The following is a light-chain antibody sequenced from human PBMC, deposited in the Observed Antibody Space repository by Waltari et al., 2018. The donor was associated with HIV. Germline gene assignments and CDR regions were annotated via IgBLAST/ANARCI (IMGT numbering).Light chain of an antibody. V-gene: IGKV3-20*01. CDR2: GAS. CDR3: QQYGGSPT. CDR1: QTISDDD. J-gene: IGKJ1*01. Sequence: EIVLTQSPATLSLSQGDRATLSCSASQTISDDDVAWYQQKPGQPPRLLIYGASNRATGIPDRFSGRGSGTDFTLTISRLETEDFALFYCQQYGGSPTFGQGTKV.